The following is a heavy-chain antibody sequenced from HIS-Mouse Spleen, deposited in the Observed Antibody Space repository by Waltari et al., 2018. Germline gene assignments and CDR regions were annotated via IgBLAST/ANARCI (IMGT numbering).Heavy chain of an antibody. V-gene: IGHV1-2*02. CDR2: INPNSGGT. CDR1: GYPFTGHY. CDR3: ARQRTRDYVAFDI. J-gene: IGHJ3*02. Sequence: QVQLVQSGAEVTKPGASVKVSCKASGYPFTGHYLHWVRPAPGQGLEWMGWINPNSGGTNYAKKFQGRVTMTRDTSISTAYMELSRLRSDDTAVYYCARQRTRDYVAFDIWGQGTMVTVSS. D-gene: IGHD4-17*01.